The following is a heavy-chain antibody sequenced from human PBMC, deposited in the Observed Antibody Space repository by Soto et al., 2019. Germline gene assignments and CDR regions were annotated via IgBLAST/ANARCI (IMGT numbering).Heavy chain of an antibody. CDR3: ARAQLLWFGEYHAFDI. CDR1: GFTFSSYA. D-gene: IGHD3-10*01. J-gene: IGHJ3*02. V-gene: IGHV3-30-3*01. CDR2: ISYDGSNK. Sequence: VQLVESGGGLVKPGGSLRLSCAASGFTFSSYAMHWVRQAPGKGLEWVAVISYDGSNKYYADSVKGRFTISRDNSKNTLYLQMNSLRAEDTAVYYCARAQLLWFGEYHAFDIWGQGTMVTVSS.